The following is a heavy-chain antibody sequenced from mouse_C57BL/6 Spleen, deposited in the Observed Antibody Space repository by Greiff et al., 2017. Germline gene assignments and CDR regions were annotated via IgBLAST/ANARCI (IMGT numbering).Heavy chain of an antibody. J-gene: IGHJ1*03. V-gene: IGHV5-17*01. CDR3: ARDTYWYFDV. Sequence: EVHLVESGGGLVKPGGSLKLSCAASGFTFSDYGMHWVRQAPEKGLEWVAYISSGSSTIYYADTVKGRVTISRDNAKNTLFLQMTSLRSEDTAMYYCARDTYWYFDVWGTGTTVTVSS. CDR1: GFTFSDYG. D-gene: IGHD2-10*02. CDR2: ISSGSSTI.